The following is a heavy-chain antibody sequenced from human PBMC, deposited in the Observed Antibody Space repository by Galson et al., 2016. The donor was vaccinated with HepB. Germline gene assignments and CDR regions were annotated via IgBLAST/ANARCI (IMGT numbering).Heavy chain of an antibody. Sequence: SLRLSCAASGFTFDRYAMTWVRQAPGKGLQWVSSIGGSGSSTYYADSVKGRFTISSDNSKNTLYLQMHSLRAEDTAKYYCAKNRHVVVVVAGMDVWGKGTTVTVSS. J-gene: IGHJ6*04. V-gene: IGHV3-23*01. CDR1: GFTFDRYA. CDR2: IGGSGSST. CDR3: AKNRHVVVVVAGMDV. D-gene: IGHD3-22*01.